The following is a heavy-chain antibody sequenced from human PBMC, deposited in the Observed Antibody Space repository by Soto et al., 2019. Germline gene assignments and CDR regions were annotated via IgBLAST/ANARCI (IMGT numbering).Heavy chain of an antibody. D-gene: IGHD5-12*01. V-gene: IGHV3-30*18. CDR1: GFTFRSYG. J-gene: IGHJ5*02. CDR2: ISYDGSNK. CDR3: AKGSRDGYNSNWFDP. Sequence: QVQLVESGGGVVQPGRSLRLSCAVSGFTFRSYGRHWVRQAPGKGLEWVAVISYDGSNKYYAASVKGRFTISRDNSKNTLYVQMNSLRAEDTAVYYCAKGSRDGYNSNWFDPWGQGTLVTVSS.